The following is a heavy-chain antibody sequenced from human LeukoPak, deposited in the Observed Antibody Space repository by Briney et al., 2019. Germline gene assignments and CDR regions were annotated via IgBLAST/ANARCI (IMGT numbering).Heavy chain of an antibody. J-gene: IGHJ5*02. V-gene: IGHV1-69*04. Sequence: PVKVSCKASGGTFSSYAIIWVRQAPGQGLEWMGRIIPILGIANYAQKFQGRVTITADKSTSTAYMELSSLRSEDTAVYYCARMDRGSSSPNLWGQGTLVTVSS. CDR1: GGTFSSYA. CDR3: ARMDRGSSSPNL. CDR2: IIPILGIA. D-gene: IGHD6-6*01.